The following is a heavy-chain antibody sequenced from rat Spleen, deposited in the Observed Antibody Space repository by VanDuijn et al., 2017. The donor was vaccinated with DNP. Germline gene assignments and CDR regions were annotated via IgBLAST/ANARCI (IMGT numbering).Heavy chain of an antibody. CDR2: ISYDGGGT. CDR3: STGQGGPDF. J-gene: IGHJ2*01. CDR1: GFTFSDYY. D-gene: IGHD1-11*01. Sequence: EVQLVESGGGLVQPGRSLKLSCEASGFTFSDYYMAWVRQAPTKGLEWVAYISYDGGGTYYRDSVKGRFTVSRDDAKTSLFLQMDSLRSDDTATYYCSTGQGGPDFWGQGVMVTVSS. V-gene: IGHV5-20*01.